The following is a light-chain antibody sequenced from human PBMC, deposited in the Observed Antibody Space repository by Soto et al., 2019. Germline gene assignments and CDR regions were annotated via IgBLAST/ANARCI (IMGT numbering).Light chain of an antibody. Sequence: QSALTQPASVSGSPGRSITISCTGASSDFGAYDYVSWYQHHPGKAPKLMIFEVNHPASGVSTRFSGSKSGNTASLTISGLQAEDQADYYCISYTSNSLYVFGTGTKVTGL. CDR3: ISYTSNSLYV. CDR1: SSDFGAYDY. V-gene: IGLV2-14*01. CDR2: EVN. J-gene: IGLJ1*01.